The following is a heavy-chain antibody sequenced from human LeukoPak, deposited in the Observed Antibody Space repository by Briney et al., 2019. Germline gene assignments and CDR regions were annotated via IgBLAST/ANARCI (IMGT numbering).Heavy chain of an antibody. Sequence: GGSLRLSCAASGFTFSSYGMHWVRQAPGKGLEWVAVIWYDGSNKYYADSVKGRFTISRDNSKNTLYLQMNSLRAEDTAVYYCARELSSPGPYDSSGWLDYWGQGTLVTVSS. J-gene: IGHJ4*02. CDR1: GFTFSSYG. D-gene: IGHD3-22*01. CDR3: ARELSSPGPYDSSGWLDY. V-gene: IGHV3-33*01. CDR2: IWYDGSNK.